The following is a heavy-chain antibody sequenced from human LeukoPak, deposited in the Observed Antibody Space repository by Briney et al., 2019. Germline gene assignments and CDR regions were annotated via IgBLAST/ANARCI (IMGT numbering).Heavy chain of an antibody. J-gene: IGHJ5*02. V-gene: IGHV3-49*03. CDR2: IRSKTFGGTT. CDR3: SSYSLAAKFDH. D-gene: IGHD2-21*01. Sequence: PGGSLRLSCATSGLTLGDYALSWFRQAPGKGREGVGFIRSKTFGGTTEYAASVKGRFSISRDDSSSIVYLQMDSLKTEDTAVYYCSSYSLAAKFDHWGQGTLVTVSS. CDR1: GLTLGDYA.